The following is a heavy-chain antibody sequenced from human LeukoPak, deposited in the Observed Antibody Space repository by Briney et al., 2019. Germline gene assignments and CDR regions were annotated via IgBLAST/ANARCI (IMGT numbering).Heavy chain of an antibody. CDR3: TRAGGYDNYLDY. Sequence: PGGSLRLSCAASGFTFSSYAMSWVRQAPGKGLEWVGFIRKKAHDWTPQYAASVQGRFTISRDDSKGIAYLEMNSLKTEDTAVYYCTRAGGYDNYLDYWGQGTPVTVSS. V-gene: IGHV3-49*04. D-gene: IGHD5-12*01. CDR2: IRKKAHDWTP. J-gene: IGHJ4*02. CDR1: GFTFSSYA.